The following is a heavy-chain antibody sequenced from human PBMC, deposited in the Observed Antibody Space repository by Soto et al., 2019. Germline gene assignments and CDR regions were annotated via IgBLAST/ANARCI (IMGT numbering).Heavy chain of an antibody. V-gene: IGHV1-18*01. Sequence: ASVKVSCKASCYTFTSYGLSWVRQATAQGLEWMGWISAYNGNTNYAQKLQGRVSMTTDTSTITAYMELRTLRSDDTAVYYCARDCDSSGYYYSPHLKWGQGTLVTVSS. CDR3: ARDCDSSGYYYSPHLK. CDR2: ISAYNGNT. D-gene: IGHD3-22*01. CDR1: CYTFTSYG. J-gene: IGHJ4*02.